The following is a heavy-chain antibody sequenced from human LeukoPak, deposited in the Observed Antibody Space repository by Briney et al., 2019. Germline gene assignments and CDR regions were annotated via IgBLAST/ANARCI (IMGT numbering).Heavy chain of an antibody. CDR3: TRDSGRFRLDY. D-gene: IGHD6-19*01. J-gene: IGHJ4*02. Sequence: PGGSLRLSCAASGFTFSTSWMNWVRQAPGEGLEWVASINEDGSEKYYVDSVKGRLTVSRDNAKNSLYLQMNSLRVEDTAVYYCTRDSGRFRLDYWGQGILVTVSS. CDR1: GFTFSTSW. V-gene: IGHV3-7*01. CDR2: INEDGSEK.